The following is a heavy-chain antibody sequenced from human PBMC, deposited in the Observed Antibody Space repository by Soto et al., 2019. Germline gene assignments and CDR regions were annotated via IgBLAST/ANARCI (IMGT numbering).Heavy chain of an antibody. D-gene: IGHD3-3*01. Sequence: QVQLQESGPGLVKPSQTLSLTCTVSGGSISSGDYYWSWIRQHPGKRLEWIGYIYYRGSTYYNPAVESRVIKSLDTSTNQFSLKLSSATAADTAAYYCARWWSGRRKGLDPWGQGTLVTVSS. J-gene: IGHJ5*02. V-gene: IGHV4-31*03. CDR1: GGSISSGDYY. CDR2: IYYRGST. CDR3: ARWWSGRRKGLDP.